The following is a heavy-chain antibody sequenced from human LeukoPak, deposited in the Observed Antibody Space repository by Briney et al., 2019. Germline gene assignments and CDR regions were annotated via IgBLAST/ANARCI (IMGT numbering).Heavy chain of an antibody. CDR2: ISGSGDDT. Sequence: GGSLRLSCAASGFTFSSHDMRWVRQAPGEGLEWVSGISGSGDDTYYPDSVKGRFTISRDNSKNTLYLEMTSLRAEDTAMYHCARRYCSNGACFGFTLDYWGQGTLVTVSS. V-gene: IGHV3-23*01. CDR1: GFTFSSHD. CDR3: ARRYCSNGACFGFTLDY. J-gene: IGHJ4*02. D-gene: IGHD2-8*01.